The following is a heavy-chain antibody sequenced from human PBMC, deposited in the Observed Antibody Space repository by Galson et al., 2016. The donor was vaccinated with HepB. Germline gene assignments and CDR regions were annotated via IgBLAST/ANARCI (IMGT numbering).Heavy chain of an antibody. CDR2: VWFDGYTK. CDR1: GFTFSLYG. CDR3: ARLYFGSGGAVDD. Sequence: SLRLSCAASGFTFSLYGMQWVRQAPGKGLAWVAVVWFDGYTKFYADSVRGRFTVSRDSSRDTVDLQMNNLRAEDTAVYYCARLYFGSGGAVDDWGQGTLVTVSS. J-gene: IGHJ4*02. V-gene: IGHV3-33*01. D-gene: IGHD3-10*01.